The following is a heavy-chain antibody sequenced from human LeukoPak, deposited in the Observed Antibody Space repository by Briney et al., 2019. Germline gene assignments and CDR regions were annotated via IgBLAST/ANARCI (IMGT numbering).Heavy chain of an antibody. CDR1: GFTFSSYA. V-gene: IGHV3-30*14. Sequence: GGSLRLSCAASGFTFSSYAMHWVRQAPGKGLEWVAVISYDGSNKYYADSVKGRFTISRDNSKNTLYLQMNSLRAEDTAVYYCARGGSCYSCFDYWGQGTLVTVSS. J-gene: IGHJ4*02. CDR3: ARGGSCYSCFDY. CDR2: ISYDGSNK. D-gene: IGHD2-15*01.